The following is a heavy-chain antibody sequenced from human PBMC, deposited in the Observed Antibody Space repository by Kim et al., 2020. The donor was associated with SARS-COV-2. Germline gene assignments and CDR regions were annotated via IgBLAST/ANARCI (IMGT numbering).Heavy chain of an antibody. CDR2: ISSSGSTI. V-gene: IGHV3-11*04. Sequence: GGSLRLSCAASGFTFSDYYMSWIRQAPGKGLEWVSYISSSGSTIYYADSVKGRFTISRDNAKNSLYLQMNSLRAEDTAVYYCARDLVDTAMAILDYWGQGTLVTVSS. CDR1: GFTFSDYY. D-gene: IGHD5-18*01. CDR3: ARDLVDTAMAILDY. J-gene: IGHJ4*02.